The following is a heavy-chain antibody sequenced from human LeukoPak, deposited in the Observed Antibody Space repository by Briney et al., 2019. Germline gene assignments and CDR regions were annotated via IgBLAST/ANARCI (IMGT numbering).Heavy chain of an antibody. J-gene: IGHJ4*02. CDR2: INWNGGST. V-gene: IGHV3-20*04. CDR3: ARDGTYYDYVWGSYREYYFDY. CDR1: GFTFDDYG. D-gene: IGHD3-16*02. Sequence: GGSLRLSCAASGFTFDDYGMSWVRQAPGKGLEWVSGINWNGGSTGYADSVKGRFTISRDNAKNSLYLQMNSLRAEDTALYYCARDGTYYDYVWGSYREYYFDYWGQGTLVTVSS.